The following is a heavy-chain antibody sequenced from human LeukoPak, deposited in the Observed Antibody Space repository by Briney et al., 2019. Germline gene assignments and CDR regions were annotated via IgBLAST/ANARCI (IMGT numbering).Heavy chain of an antibody. Sequence: SETLSLTCAVYGGSFSGYYWSWIRQPPGKGLEWIGEINHSGSTNYNPSLKSRVTISVDTSKNQFSLKLSPVTAADTAVYYCARIAGYSRVYYYYYYGMDVWGKGTTVTVSS. V-gene: IGHV4-34*01. CDR2: INHSGST. CDR3: ARIAGYSRVYYYYYYGMDV. J-gene: IGHJ6*04. D-gene: IGHD6-13*01. CDR1: GGSFSGYY.